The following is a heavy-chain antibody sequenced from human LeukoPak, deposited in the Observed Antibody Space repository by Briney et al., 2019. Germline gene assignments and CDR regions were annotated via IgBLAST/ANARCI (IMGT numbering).Heavy chain of an antibody. V-gene: IGHV4-59*01. J-gene: IGHJ4*02. CDR1: GGSISSYY. D-gene: IGHD6-19*01. CDR2: IYYSGST. CDR3: TRQGQAVAAHLG. Sequence: SGTLSLTCTVSGGSISSYYWSWIRQPPGKGLEWIGYIYYSGSTNYNPSLKSRVTISVDTSKNQFSLKLSSVTAADTAVYYCTRQGQAVAAHLGWGQGTLVTVSS.